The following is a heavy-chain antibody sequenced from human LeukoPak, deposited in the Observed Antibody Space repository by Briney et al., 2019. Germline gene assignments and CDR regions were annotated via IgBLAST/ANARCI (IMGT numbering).Heavy chain of an antibody. D-gene: IGHD5-18*01. J-gene: IGHJ4*02. CDR2: MNPNSGNT. Sequence: GASVKVSCKASGYTFTSYDINWVRQATGQGLEWMGWMNPNSGNTGYAQKFQGRVTMTRNASISTAYMELSSLRSEDTAVYYCARWGYSYGYGGYYFDYWGQGTLVTVSS. CDR3: ARWGYSYGYGGYYFDY. CDR1: GYTFTSYD. V-gene: IGHV1-8*01.